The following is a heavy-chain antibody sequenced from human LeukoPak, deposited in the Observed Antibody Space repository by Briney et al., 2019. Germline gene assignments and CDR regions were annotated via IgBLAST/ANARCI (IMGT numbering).Heavy chain of an antibody. CDR2: INGDGSST. CDR1: GITFGSYW. CDR3: ARGTGNYGDWDY. D-gene: IGHD4-17*01. J-gene: IGHJ4*02. Sequence: GSLRLSFAASGITFGSYWMHWVRQAPGKGLVWVSRINGDGSSTNYSDSVKGRFTISRDNAKNTLYLQMNSLRAEDTAVYYCARGTGNYGDWDYWGQGTLVTVSS. V-gene: IGHV3-74*01.